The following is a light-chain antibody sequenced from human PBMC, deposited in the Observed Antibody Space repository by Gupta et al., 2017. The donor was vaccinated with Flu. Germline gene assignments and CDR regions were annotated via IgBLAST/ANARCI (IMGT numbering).Light chain of an antibody. CDR2: GAS. J-gene: IGKJ1*01. V-gene: IGKV3D-15*01. Sequence: MTQSPAILSVSPGARVTLSCRASLSVGSNLAWYQQKAGQAPSLLIYGASIRATGLPDRFSGGGSGTEFNLTISSLQSEDFVLYFCHQYDNWPWTFGQGTKVEIK. CDR3: HQYDNWPWT. CDR1: LSVGSN.